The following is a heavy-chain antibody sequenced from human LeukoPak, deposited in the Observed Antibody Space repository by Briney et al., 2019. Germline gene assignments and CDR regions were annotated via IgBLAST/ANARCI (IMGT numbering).Heavy chain of an antibody. V-gene: IGHV4-59*01. CDR1: GGSISSYY. Sequence: SETLSLTCTVSGGSISSYYWSWIRQPPGKGLEWIGYIYYSGSTNYNPSLKSRVTISVDTSKNQFSLKLSSVTAVDTAVYYCARGGTKYDFWSGAWWFDPWGQGTLVTVSS. J-gene: IGHJ5*02. CDR3: ARGGTKYDFWSGAWWFDP. D-gene: IGHD3-3*01. CDR2: IYYSGST.